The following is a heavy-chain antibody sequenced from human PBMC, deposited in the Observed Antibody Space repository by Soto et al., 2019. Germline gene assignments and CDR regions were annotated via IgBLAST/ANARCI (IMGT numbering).Heavy chain of an antibody. CDR3: ARDLWGYCGTDCYPLDV. CDR2: MYNTGST. CDR1: GGTISRYY. V-gene: IGHV4-59*01. Sequence: ICGGTISRYYWSWIRQPPGKGLEWIGYMYNTGSTVYNPSFKSRVTISVDTSKNQFSLKLNSVTAADTAVYYCARDLWGYCGTDCYPLDVWGQGTTVTVSS. J-gene: IGHJ6*02. D-gene: IGHD2-21*02.